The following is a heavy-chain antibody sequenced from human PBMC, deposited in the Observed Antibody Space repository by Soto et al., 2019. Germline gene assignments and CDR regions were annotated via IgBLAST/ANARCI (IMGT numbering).Heavy chain of an antibody. J-gene: IGHJ5*02. CDR3: ARQTLGIRGNNWFDP. Sequence: SETLSLTCTVSGGSISSYYWSWIRQPPGKGLEWIGYIYYSGSTNYNPSLKSRVTISVDTSKNQFSLKLSSVTAADTAVYYCARQTLGIRGNNWFDPWGQGTLVTVSS. CDR2: IYYSGST. CDR1: GGSISSYY. V-gene: IGHV4-59*08. D-gene: IGHD7-27*01.